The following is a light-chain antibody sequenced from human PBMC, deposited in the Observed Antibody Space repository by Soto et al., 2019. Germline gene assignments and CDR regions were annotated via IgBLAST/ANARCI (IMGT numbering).Light chain of an antibody. CDR1: SSNIGAGYD. J-gene: IGLJ3*02. CDR3: ASWDDSLNGPV. V-gene: IGLV1-40*01. CDR2: SDN. Sequence: QSVLTQPPSVSGAPGQRVTISCTGSSSNIGAGYDVHWYQHLPGTAPKLLMYSDNQRPSGVPDRFSGSKSGTSASLAISRLQSDDEADYFCASWDDSLNGPVFGGGTQLTVL.